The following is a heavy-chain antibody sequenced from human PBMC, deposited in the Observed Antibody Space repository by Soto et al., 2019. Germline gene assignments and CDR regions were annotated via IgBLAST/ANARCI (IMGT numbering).Heavy chain of an antibody. V-gene: IGHV4-34*01. CDR3: ARGRSYCSGGSCRRTCFDY. CDR2: INHSGST. J-gene: IGHJ4*02. Sequence: SETLSLTCAVYGGSFSGYYWSWIRQPPGKGLERIGEINHSGSTNYNPSLKSRVTISVDTSKNQFSLKLSSVTAADTAVYYCARGRSYCSGGSCRRTCFDYWGQGTLVTVSS. CDR1: GGSFSGYY. D-gene: IGHD2-15*01.